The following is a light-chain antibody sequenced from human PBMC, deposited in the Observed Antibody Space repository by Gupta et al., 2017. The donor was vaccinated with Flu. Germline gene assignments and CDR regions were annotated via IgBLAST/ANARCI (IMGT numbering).Light chain of an antibody. V-gene: IGKV1-39*01. Sequence: GDRVTITVRASRNSNSNLNWYQQTPGRAPKLLIYAASVLQTGDPSRISGSGSGTDFTLTISSLQPDDFATYYCQQSHTSPLTFGGETSIEIK. CDR3: QQSHTSPLT. CDR1: RNSNSN. CDR2: AAS. J-gene: IGKJ4*01.